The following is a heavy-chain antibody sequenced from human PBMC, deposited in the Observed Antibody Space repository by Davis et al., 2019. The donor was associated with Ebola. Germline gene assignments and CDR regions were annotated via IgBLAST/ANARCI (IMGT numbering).Heavy chain of an antibody. Sequence: GGSLRLSCKGSGDSFANYWIGWVRQMPGKGLEWMGIIYPDESRTRYTPSFQGQVTISADKSISTAYLQWSSLKASDTATYYCLRQAYSSTWLIWGQGTMVTVSS. J-gene: IGHJ3*02. D-gene: IGHD6-13*01. CDR1: GDSFANYW. V-gene: IGHV5-51*01. CDR2: IYPDESRT. CDR3: LRQAYSSTWLI.